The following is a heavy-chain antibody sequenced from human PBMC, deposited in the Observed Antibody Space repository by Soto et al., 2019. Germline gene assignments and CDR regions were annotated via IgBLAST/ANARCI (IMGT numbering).Heavy chain of an antibody. D-gene: IGHD4-17*01. J-gene: IGHJ3*02. CDR1: VESVSSSW. CDR2: IYPGDSDT. V-gene: IGHV5-51*07. CDR3: ERHLTHDYGDDAFDI. Sequence: SQTISGKRSVESVSSSWICWEHQIHGKGLEWMGIIYPGDSDTRYSPSFQGQVTISADKSISTAYLQWSSLKASDTAMYYCERHLTHDYGDDAFDIWGHGTMVTVSS.